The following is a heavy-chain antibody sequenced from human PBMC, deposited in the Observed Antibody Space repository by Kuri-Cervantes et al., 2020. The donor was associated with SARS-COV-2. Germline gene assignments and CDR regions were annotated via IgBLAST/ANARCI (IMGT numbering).Heavy chain of an antibody. CDR2: IVVGSGNT. Sequence: SVKVSCKASGFTFTSSAMQWVRQARGQRLEWIGWIVVGSGNTNYAQRFQERVTITRDMSTSTAYMELSSLRSEDTAVYYCAAGRTYSSSWRGGYFDLWGRGTLVTVSS. CDR3: AAGRTYSSSWRGGYFDL. D-gene: IGHD6-13*01. V-gene: IGHV1-58*02. J-gene: IGHJ2*01. CDR1: GFTFTSSA.